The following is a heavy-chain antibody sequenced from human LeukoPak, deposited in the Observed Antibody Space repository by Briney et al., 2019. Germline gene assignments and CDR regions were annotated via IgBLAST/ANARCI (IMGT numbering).Heavy chain of an antibody. CDR2: IYDSVST. J-gene: IGHJ4*02. CDR1: GGSISSYY. Sequence: PSETLSLTCTVSGGSISSYYWSWIRQPPGKGLEWIGYIYDSVSTNYNPSLKSRVTISVDTSKNQFSLKLSSVTAADTAVYYCARKSSGWFVEWGQGTLVTVSS. V-gene: IGHV4-59*08. D-gene: IGHD6-19*01. CDR3: ARKSSGWFVE.